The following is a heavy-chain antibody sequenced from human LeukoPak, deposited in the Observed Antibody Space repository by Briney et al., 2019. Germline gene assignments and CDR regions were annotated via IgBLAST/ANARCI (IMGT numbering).Heavy chain of an antibody. Sequence: ASVKVSLKSSGYTFTSYYIHWVRQAPGQGLEWMGIINPSGGSTSYAHKFQGRVTMTRDTSTSTVYMELSSLRSEDTAVYYCARDLEFGLLYFDYWGQGTLFTVSS. D-gene: IGHD3-3*01. CDR3: ARDLEFGLLYFDY. CDR1: GYTFTSYY. V-gene: IGHV1-46*01. J-gene: IGHJ4*02. CDR2: INPSGGST.